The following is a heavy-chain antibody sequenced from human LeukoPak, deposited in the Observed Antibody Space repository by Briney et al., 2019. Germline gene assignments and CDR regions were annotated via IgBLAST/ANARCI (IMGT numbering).Heavy chain of an antibody. CDR3: GMSGDRVPLQDDVFDV. CDR2: ICPGDSGP. Sequence: GESLKISCKVSGYSFTSYCIGWVRQMPGKGLEWMGIICPGDSGPTYSPSFQGQVTISVDKSINTAYLQLSSLQASDTAMYYCGMSGDRVPLQDDVFDVWGQGTMVTVST. D-gene: IGHD1-26*01. CDR1: GYSFTSYC. J-gene: IGHJ3*01. V-gene: IGHV5-51*01.